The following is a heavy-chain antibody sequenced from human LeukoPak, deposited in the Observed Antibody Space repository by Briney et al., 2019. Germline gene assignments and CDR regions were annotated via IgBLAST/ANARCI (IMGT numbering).Heavy chain of an antibody. Sequence: GGSLRLSCAASGFTFSSYSMNWVRQAPGKGLEWVSSLSSSSSYIYYADSVKGRFAISRDNAKNSLYLQMNSLRAEDSGIYYCARDPRLEISGLVIDMLDYWGQGTLVTVSS. D-gene: IGHD3-3*01. CDR1: GFTFSSYS. CDR2: LSSSSSYI. CDR3: ARDPRLEISGLVIDMLDY. J-gene: IGHJ4*02. V-gene: IGHV3-21*01.